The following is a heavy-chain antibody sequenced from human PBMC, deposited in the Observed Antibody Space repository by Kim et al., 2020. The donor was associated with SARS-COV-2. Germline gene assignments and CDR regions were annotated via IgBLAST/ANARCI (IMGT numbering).Heavy chain of an antibody. V-gene: IGHV1-46*01. CDR2: INPSGGST. Sequence: ASVKVSCKASGYTFTSYYMHWVRQAPGQGLEWMGIINPSGGSTSYAQKFQGRVTMTRDTSTSTVYMELSSLRSEDTAVYYCARGLDMITFGGVIVMSNWGQGTLVTVSS. CDR3: ARGLDMITFGGVIVMSN. CDR1: GYTFTSYY. J-gene: IGHJ4*02. D-gene: IGHD3-16*02.